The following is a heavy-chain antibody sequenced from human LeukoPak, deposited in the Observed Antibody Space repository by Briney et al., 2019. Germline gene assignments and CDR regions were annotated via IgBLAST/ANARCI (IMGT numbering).Heavy chain of an antibody. CDR3: ARDRERWFGDANDAFDI. J-gene: IGHJ3*02. CDR2: ISAYNGNT. CDR1: GYTFTSYG. V-gene: IGHV1-18*01. Sequence: ASVKVSCKASGYTFTSYGISWVRQAPGQGLEWMGWISAYNGNTNYAQTLQGRVTMTTDTSTSTAYMELRSLRSDDTAVYYCARDRERWFGDANDAFDIWGQGTMVTVSS. D-gene: IGHD3-10*01.